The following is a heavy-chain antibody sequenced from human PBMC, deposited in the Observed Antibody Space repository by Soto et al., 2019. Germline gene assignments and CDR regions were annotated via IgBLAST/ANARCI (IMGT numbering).Heavy chain of an antibody. CDR3: ARDLTRTEETSRGVHDWSGSHSHDY. J-gene: IGHJ4*02. D-gene: IGHD3-3*01. CDR1: GYTFTSYY. V-gene: IGHV1-46*03. CDR2: INPSGGST. Sequence: GASVKVSCKASGYTFTSYYMHWVRQAPGQGLEWMGIINPSGGSTSYAQKFQGRVTMTRDTSTSTVYMELSSLRSEDTAVYYCARDLTRTEETSRGVHDWSGSHSHDYWGQGTLVTVSS.